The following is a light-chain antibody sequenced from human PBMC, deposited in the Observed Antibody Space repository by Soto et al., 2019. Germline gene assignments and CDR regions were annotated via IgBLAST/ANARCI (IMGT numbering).Light chain of an antibody. CDR2: GAS. V-gene: IGKV3-15*01. Sequence: EILMTQSPATLSVSLGDRSTLSCRASQSVSTYLAWYQQKPGQAPRLLIYGASTMASGIPARFSGSGSETDFTLTISILQSEDFAVSSCQQYDSWPPSYTFGQGTKLEIK. CDR3: QQYDSWPPSYT. J-gene: IGKJ2*01. CDR1: QSVSTY.